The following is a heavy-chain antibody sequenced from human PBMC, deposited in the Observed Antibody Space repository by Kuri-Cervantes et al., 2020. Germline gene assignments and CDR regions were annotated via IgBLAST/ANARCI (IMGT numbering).Heavy chain of an antibody. CDR2: ISAYSGNT. Sequence: ASVKVSCKASGYTFTSYGINWVRQAPGQGLEWMGWISAYSGNTNYAQKLQGRVTTTTDTSTSAAYMELRSLRSDDTAVYYCARFAWSSTACLCVDYYYYYYMDVWGKGTTVTVSS. V-gene: IGHV1-18*01. CDR3: ARFAWSSTACLCVDYYYYYYMDV. CDR1: GYTFTSYG. J-gene: IGHJ6*03. D-gene: IGHD3-10*01.